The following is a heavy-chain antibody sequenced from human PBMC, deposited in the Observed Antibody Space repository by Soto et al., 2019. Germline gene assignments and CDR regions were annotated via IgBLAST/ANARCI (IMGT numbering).Heavy chain of an antibody. CDR1: GFTFSSYA. Sequence: PGGSLRLSCAASGFTFSSYAMHRVRQAPGKGLEWVAVISYDGSNKYYADSVKGRFTISRDNSKNTLYLQMNSLRAEDTAVYYCAREKGVAATHYYYGMDVWGQGTTVTVSS. V-gene: IGHV3-30-3*01. J-gene: IGHJ6*02. CDR3: AREKGVAATHYYYGMDV. CDR2: ISYDGSNK. D-gene: IGHD2-15*01.